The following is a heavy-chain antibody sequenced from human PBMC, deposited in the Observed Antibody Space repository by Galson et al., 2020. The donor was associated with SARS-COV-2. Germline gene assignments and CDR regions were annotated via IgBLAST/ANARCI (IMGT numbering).Heavy chain of an antibody. CDR3: ARGITIPRKFDY. D-gene: IGHD3-9*01. J-gene: IGHJ4*02. CDR2: INHSGST. CDR1: GGSFSGYY. V-gene: IGHV4-34*01. Sequence: SETLSLTCAAYGGSFSGYYWSWIRQPPGKGLEWIGQINHSGSTNYNPSLKSRVTISVDTSKNQFSLKLSSVTAADTAVYYCARGITIPRKFDYWGQGTLVTVSS.